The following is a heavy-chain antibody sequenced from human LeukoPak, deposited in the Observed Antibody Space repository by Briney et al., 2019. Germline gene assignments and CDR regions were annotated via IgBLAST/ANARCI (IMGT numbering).Heavy chain of an antibody. J-gene: IGHJ4*02. CDR2: IIPIFGTA. CDR3: ASNREGVSRGSGSYSDY. Sequence: SVTVSCKAPGGTFSSYAISWVRQAPGQGLEWMGGIIPIFGTANYAQKFQGRVTITADESTSTAYMELSSLRSEDTAVYYCASNREGVSRGSGSYSDYWGQGTLVTVSS. V-gene: IGHV1-69*13. D-gene: IGHD3-10*01. CDR1: GGTFSSYA.